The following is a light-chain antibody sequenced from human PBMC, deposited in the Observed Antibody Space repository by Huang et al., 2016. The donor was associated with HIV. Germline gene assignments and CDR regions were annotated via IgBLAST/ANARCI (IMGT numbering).Light chain of an antibody. CDR3: QQSYSTPWT. V-gene: IGKV1-39*01. CDR1: QSISSY. Sequence: DIQMTQSPSSLSASVGDRVTITCRASQSISSYLHWYQQKPGKAPKLLIYAASSLQSGVPSRFSCSGSGTDFTLTLRRLQPEDFATYFCQQSYSTPWTFGQGTKVEIK. J-gene: IGKJ1*01. CDR2: AAS.